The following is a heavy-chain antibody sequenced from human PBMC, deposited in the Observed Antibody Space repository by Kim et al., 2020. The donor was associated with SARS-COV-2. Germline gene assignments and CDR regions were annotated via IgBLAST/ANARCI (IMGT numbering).Heavy chain of an antibody. CDR2: T. J-gene: IGHJ4*02. Sequence: TNYEDSARGRFTISRDNPKNTLYLQMNSLRDEDTAVYYCAKYASGTYYNVWGQGTLVTVSS. CDR3: AKYASGTYYNV. D-gene: IGHD3-10*01. V-gene: IGHV3-23*01.